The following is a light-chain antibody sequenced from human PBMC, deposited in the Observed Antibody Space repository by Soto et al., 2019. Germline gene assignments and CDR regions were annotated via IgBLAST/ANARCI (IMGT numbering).Light chain of an antibody. V-gene: IGKV3-20*01. CDR1: QSVSSY. J-gene: IGKJ2*01. CDR2: GAA. CDR3: QHYVSPPYT. Sequence: EIVLTQSPGTLSLSPGERVTLSCGASQSVSSYLAWYYQKPGQAPRLLIYGAASRATGIPDRFSGSASGTDFTLTISRLEPEEFGVYYCQHYVSPPYTFGQGTKLEIK.